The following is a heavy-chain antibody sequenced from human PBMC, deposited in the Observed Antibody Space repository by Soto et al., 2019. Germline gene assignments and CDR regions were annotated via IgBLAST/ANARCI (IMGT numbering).Heavy chain of an antibody. V-gene: IGHV4-31*03. D-gene: IGHD4-17*01. CDR2: MSYSGSP. Sequence: QVQLQESGPGLVKPSQTLSLTCTVSGGSISSGGFYWSWIRQHPGKGLEWIGYMSYSGSPNYNPSLKSRVTISVDTSKNQFSPKLSSVTAADTAVYYCARDAGLRGIDYWGQGTLVTVSS. CDR1: GGSISSGGFY. CDR3: ARDAGLRGIDY. J-gene: IGHJ4*02.